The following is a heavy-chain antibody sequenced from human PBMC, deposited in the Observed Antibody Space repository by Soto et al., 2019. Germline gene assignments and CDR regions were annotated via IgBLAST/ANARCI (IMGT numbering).Heavy chain of an antibody. D-gene: IGHD6-6*01. V-gene: IGHV3-23*01. Sequence: EVQLLESGGGLVQPGGSLRLSCAASGFTFSSYAMSWVLQAPGKGLEWVSAISGSGGSTYYADSVKGRFTISRDNSKNTLYLQMNSLRAEDTAVYYCAKPSGKGSSSSRYFDYWGQGTLVTVSS. CDR3: AKPSGKGSSSSRYFDY. CDR1: GFTFSSYA. CDR2: ISGSGGST. J-gene: IGHJ4*02.